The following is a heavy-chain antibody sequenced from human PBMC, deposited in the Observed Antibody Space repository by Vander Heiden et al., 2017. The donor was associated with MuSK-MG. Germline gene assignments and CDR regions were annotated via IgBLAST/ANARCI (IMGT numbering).Heavy chain of an antibody. CDR2: IKSKTDGGTV. D-gene: IGHD6-19*01. Sequence: EVQLVESGGGFVKPGGSLRLSCGASGLTLSHAWMSWARQGPGKGLEWVGRIKSKTDGGTVEYAAPVKGRFIILRDDSKNTLYLQMNRMKTEDTGLYYCTTDRGRAVRPIFDSWGQGTLVTVSS. CDR3: TTDRGRAVRPIFDS. V-gene: IGHV3-15*01. J-gene: IGHJ4*02. CDR1: GLTLSHAW.